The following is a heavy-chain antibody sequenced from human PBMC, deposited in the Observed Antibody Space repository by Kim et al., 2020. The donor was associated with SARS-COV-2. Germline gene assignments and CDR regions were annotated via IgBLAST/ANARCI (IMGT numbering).Heavy chain of an antibody. Sequence: GGSLRLSCAASGFTFSSYAMHWVRQAPGKGLEWVAVISYDGSNKYYADSVKGRFTISRDNSKNTLYLQMNSLRAEDTAVYYCARGLRFLEGNWFDPWGQGTLVTVSS. V-gene: IGHV3-30*04. CDR1: GFTFSSYA. J-gene: IGHJ5*02. CDR2: ISYDGSNK. D-gene: IGHD3-3*01. CDR3: ARGLRFLEGNWFDP.